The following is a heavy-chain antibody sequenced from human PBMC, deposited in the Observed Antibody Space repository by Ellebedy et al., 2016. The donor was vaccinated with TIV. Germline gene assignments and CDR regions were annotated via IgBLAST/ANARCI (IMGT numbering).Heavy chain of an antibody. CDR2: VRYDGNER. V-gene: IGHV3-30*02. J-gene: IGHJ4*02. CDR3: AKHQGLRYLDWGAVDY. CDR1: GFTFNKYA. D-gene: IGHD3-9*01. Sequence: GESLKISCEASGFTFNKYAMHWVRQAPGKGLEWVAFVRYDGNERYYADSVKGRFSISRDNSKNTLFLQMNSLRPGDTALYYCAKHQGLRYLDWGAVDYWGQGALVTVSS.